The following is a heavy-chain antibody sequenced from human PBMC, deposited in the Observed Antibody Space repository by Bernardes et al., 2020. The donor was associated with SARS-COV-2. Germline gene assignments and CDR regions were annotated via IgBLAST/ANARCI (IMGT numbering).Heavy chain of an antibody. Sequence: GWSPPVDCAASGFTSSSYWMHWVRQAAGKGLVWVSRLNSDGRSTSYADSVKGRFTISRDNAKNKLYLQMNSLRAEDTAVYYCALLGIVVVPAAPDWFDPWGQGTLVTGSS. CDR3: ALLGIVVVPAAPDWFDP. D-gene: IGHD2-2*03. J-gene: IGHJ5*02. CDR2: LNSDGRST. CDR1: GFTSSSYW. V-gene: IGHV3-74*01.